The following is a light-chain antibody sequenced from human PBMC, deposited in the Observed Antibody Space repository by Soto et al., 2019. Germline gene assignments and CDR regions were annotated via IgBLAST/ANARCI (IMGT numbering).Light chain of an antibody. V-gene: IGKV3-15*01. Sequence: EIVMTQSPATLSVSPGDRASLYFRASQSVGSNLAWYQQKPGQATRLIIYGASTRANGVPARVSGSGSGREFTLTISSLQSEDSAFYFCQQYKNWHPITFGQGTRLEI. CDR3: QQYKNWHPIT. CDR2: GAS. J-gene: IGKJ5*01. CDR1: QSVGSN.